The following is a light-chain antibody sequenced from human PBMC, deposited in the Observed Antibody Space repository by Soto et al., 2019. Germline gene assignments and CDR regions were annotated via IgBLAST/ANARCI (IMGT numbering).Light chain of an antibody. Sequence: ALQMTQSPSSLSASVGDRVTITCRASQGIRNDLGWYQQKPGKAPKLLVYGGSSLQSGVPSRFSGSGSGTDFTLTISSLQPEDFATYYCLQDYNYPWTFGQGTKVEVK. CDR3: LQDYNYPWT. CDR2: GGS. V-gene: IGKV1-6*01. CDR1: QGIRND. J-gene: IGKJ1*01.